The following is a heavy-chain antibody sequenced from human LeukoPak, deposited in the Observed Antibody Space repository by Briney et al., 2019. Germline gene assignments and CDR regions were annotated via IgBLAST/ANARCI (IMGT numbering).Heavy chain of an antibody. CDR2: INLDGSDK. Sequence: GGSLRLSCAASGFTFSSYWMGWVRQAPRKGLEWVANINLDGSDKYYVDSVKGRFTISRDNADNSLYLQMSSLRAEDTAVYYCAKVPSCTSTSCYAFFDYWGQGTLVTVSS. CDR1: GFTFSSYW. V-gene: IGHV3-7*05. D-gene: IGHD2-2*01. CDR3: AKVPSCTSTSCYAFFDY. J-gene: IGHJ4*02.